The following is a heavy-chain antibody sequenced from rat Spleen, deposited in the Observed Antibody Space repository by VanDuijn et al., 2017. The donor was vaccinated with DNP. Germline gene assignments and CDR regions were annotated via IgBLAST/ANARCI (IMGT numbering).Heavy chain of an antibody. V-gene: IGHV5-31*01. D-gene: IGHD1-1*01. J-gene: IGHJ1*01. Sequence: EVKLVESGGDLVQPGRSLKLSCVVSGLNFNDYWMTWIRQVPGKGLEWVSSITRSGASTYYPDSVKGRFTISRDNAKGTLYLQMNSLRSEDTATYYCARGVYYYSATYWYFDFWGPGTMVTVSS. CDR2: ITRSGAST. CDR1: GLNFNDYW. CDR3: ARGVYYYSATYWYFDF.